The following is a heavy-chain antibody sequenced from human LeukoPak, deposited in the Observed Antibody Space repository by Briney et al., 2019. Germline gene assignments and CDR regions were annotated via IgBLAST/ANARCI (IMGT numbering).Heavy chain of an antibody. CDR3: ANALRILYSSTPGGYYYMDV. J-gene: IGHJ6*03. Sequence: PGGSLRLSCAASGFTFSSYAMSWVRQAPGKGLEWVSAISGSGGSTYYADSVKGRFTISRDNSKNTLYLQMNSLRAEDTAVYYCANALRILYSSTPGGYYYMDVWGKGTTVTVSS. CDR2: ISGSGGST. D-gene: IGHD6-19*01. CDR1: GFTFSSYA. V-gene: IGHV3-23*01.